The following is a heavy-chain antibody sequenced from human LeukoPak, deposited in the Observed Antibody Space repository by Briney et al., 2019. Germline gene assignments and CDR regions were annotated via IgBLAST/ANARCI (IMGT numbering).Heavy chain of an antibody. CDR1: GFTFSSYD. V-gene: IGHV3-13*01. Sequence: GGSLRLSCAASGFTFSSYDMHWVRQATGKGLEWVSAIGTAGDTYYPGSVKGRFTISRENAKNSLYLQMNSLKTEDTAVYYCSRDYSIVKTTIFLDYWGQGTLVTVSS. CDR3: SRDYSIVKTTIFLDY. J-gene: IGHJ4*02. D-gene: IGHD1-26*01. CDR2: IGTAGDT.